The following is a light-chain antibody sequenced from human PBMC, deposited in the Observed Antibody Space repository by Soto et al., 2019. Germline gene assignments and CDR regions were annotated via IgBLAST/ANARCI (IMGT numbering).Light chain of an antibody. Sequence: QSVLTQPPSASGTPGQRVTISCSGSSSNIGSYSVSWYQQFPGTAPRLLIYSDNQRPSGVPDRFSASKSGASASLAISGLQSGDEADFYCAAWDGSLNGCVFGTGTKLTVL. CDR1: SSNIGSYS. CDR2: SDN. V-gene: IGLV1-44*01. J-gene: IGLJ1*01. CDR3: AAWDGSLNGCV.